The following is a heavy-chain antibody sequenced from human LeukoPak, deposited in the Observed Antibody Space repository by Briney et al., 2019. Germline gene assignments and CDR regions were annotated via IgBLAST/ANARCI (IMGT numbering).Heavy chain of an antibody. CDR2: ISGSGGST. V-gene: IGHV3-23*01. D-gene: IGHD6-19*01. J-gene: IGHJ4*02. CDR3: AKTFIAVANPIDY. CDR1: GFTFSSYA. Sequence: GGYLRLSCAASGFTFSSYAMSWVRQAPGKGLEWVSAISGSGGSTYYADSVKGRFTISKDNSRNTLYLQMNSLRAEDTAVYYCAKTFIAVANPIDYWGQGTLVTVSS.